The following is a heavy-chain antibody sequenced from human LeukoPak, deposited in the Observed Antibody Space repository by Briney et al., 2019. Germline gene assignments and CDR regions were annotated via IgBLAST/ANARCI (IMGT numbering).Heavy chain of an antibody. Sequence: GRSLRLSCAASGFTFSSYVMHWVRQAPGKGLEWVAIISYDGSNEYYADSVKGRFTISRDNSKNTLYLQMNSLRAADTAVYYCARDAYYYDSSGYYNWFVPWGEGTLVTVSS. J-gene: IGHJ5*02. D-gene: IGHD3-22*01. CDR2: ISYDGSNE. CDR3: ARDAYYYDSSGYYNWFVP. V-gene: IGHV3-30*04. CDR1: GFTFSSYV.